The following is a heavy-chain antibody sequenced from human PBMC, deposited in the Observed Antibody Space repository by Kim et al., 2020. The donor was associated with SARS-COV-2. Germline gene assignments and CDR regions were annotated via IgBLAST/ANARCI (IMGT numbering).Heavy chain of an antibody. CDR1: GFTFSNYA. CDR2: MRGGEDSI. D-gene: IGHD2-15*01. V-gene: IGHV3-23*01. CDR3: VKLRTGSCLAAVAS. J-gene: IGHJ5*02. Sequence: GGSLSLSCVASGFTFSNYALTWIRQAPGKGLEWVSTMRGGEDSIYYADSVRGRFTISRDKFKNMLYLEMNSLRAEDTALYYCVKLRTGSCLAAVASWGQGTLVTVSS.